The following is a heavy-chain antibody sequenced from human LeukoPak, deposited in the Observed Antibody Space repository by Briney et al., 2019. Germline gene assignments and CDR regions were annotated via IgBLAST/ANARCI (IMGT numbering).Heavy chain of an antibody. V-gene: IGHV4-38-2*02. CDR3: ARAPGTTFDY. J-gene: IGHJ4*02. CDR1: VYSISNNFY. CDR2: INHSWST. D-gene: IGHD4-17*01. Sequence: TSETLSLTCTVSVYSISNNFYWAWIRQSPGKGLEWIVSINHSWSTYYNPSLKSRVTISVDTSKNHFSLKLTSVTAADTAVYYCARAPGTTFDYWGQGTLVTVSS.